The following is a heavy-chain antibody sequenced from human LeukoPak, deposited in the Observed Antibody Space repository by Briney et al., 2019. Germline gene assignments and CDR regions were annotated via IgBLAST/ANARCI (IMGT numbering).Heavy chain of an antibody. J-gene: IGHJ5*02. D-gene: IGHD5-18*01. V-gene: IGHV4-39*07. CDR3: ANTGTAINWFDP. Sequence: PSETLSLTCTVSGGSISSSSYYWGWIRQPPGKGLEWIGSIYHSGSTYYNPSLKSRVTISVDTSKNQFSLKLSSVTAADTAVYYCANTGTAINWFDPWGQGTLVTVSS. CDR1: GGSISSSSYY. CDR2: IYHSGST.